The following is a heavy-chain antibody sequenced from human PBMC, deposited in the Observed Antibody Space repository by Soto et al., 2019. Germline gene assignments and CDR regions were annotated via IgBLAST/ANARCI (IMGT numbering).Heavy chain of an antibody. CDR2: INHSGST. J-gene: IGHJ4*02. V-gene: IGHV4-34*01. D-gene: IGHD3-9*01. CDR1: GGSFSGYY. CDR3: ARMVRLRYFDWAYYFDY. Sequence: PSETLSLTCAVYGGSFSGYYWSWIRQPPGKGLEWIGEINHSGSTNYNPSLKSRVTIPVDTSKNQFSLKLSSVTAADTAVYYCARMVRLRYFDWAYYFDYWGQGTLVTVSS.